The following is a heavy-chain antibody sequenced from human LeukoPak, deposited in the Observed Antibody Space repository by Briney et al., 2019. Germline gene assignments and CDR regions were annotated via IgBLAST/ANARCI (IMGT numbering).Heavy chain of an antibody. CDR3: AREKLSFFDSSGYFDY. D-gene: IGHD3-22*01. V-gene: IGHV3-48*03. J-gene: IGHJ4*02. Sequence: GGSLRLSCAASGFTFSSYEMNWVRQAPGKGLEWVSFISSSGSAIHYADSVRGRFTIFRDNAKNSLYLQMSRLGAEDTAVYYCAREKLSFFDSSGYFDYWGQGTLVTVSS. CDR1: GFTFSSYE. CDR2: ISSSGSAI.